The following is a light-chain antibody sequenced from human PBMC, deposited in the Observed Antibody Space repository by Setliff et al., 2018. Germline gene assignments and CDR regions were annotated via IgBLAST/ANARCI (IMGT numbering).Light chain of an antibody. CDR1: IGDVGAYDF. CDR3: SAYTSSSTYV. J-gene: IGLJ1*01. Sequence: QSVLTQPASVSGSPGQSITISCSGTIGDVGAYDFVSWYQHHPGKAPKLVIYEVTNRPSGISNRFSGSKSGNSASLIISGLQAEDEADYYGSAYTSSSTYVFGTGTKVTVL. V-gene: IGLV2-14*01. CDR2: EVT.